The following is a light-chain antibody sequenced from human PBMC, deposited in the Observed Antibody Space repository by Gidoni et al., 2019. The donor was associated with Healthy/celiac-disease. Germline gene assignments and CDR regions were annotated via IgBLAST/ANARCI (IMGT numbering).Light chain of an antibody. CDR3: KQYGSSPRT. V-gene: IGKV3-20*01. CDR2: GAS. J-gene: IGKJ4*01. CDR1: QSVSSSY. Sequence: ILFTQSPCTLSVSPGERATFSCRASQSVSSSYFAWYQQKPGQAPRLLIYGASSRATGNPDRVSGSGSGTDFTLTISRMEDEEVAVYYCKQYGSSPRTFXGXTKVEIK.